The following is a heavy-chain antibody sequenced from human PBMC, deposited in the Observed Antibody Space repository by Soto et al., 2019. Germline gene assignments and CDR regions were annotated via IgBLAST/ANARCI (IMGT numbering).Heavy chain of an antibody. V-gene: IGHV3-30-3*01. J-gene: IGHJ4*02. Sequence: PGGSLRLSCAASGFTFSSYAMHWVRQAPGKGLEWVAVISYDGSNKYYADSVKGRFTISRDNSKNTLYLQMNSLRAEDTAVYYCARDRVPWDSSGYPNWGQGTLVTVSS. CDR3: ARDRVPWDSSGYPN. D-gene: IGHD3-22*01. CDR2: ISYDGSNK. CDR1: GFTFSSYA.